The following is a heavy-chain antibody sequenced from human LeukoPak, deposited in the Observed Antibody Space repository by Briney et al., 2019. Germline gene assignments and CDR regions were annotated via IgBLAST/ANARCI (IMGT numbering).Heavy chain of an antibody. CDR3: ARLSVIVGAALEYYYYYMDV. Sequence: PSETLSLTCAVYGGTFSGYYWSWIRQPPGKRLEWVGESDDSGGTNYNPSLKSRVTISADKSKNQVSLRLTSVTAADTAVYYCARLSVIVGAALEYYYYYMDVWGQGTTVTVSS. CDR1: GGTFSGYY. CDR2: SDDSGGT. D-gene: IGHD1-26*01. V-gene: IGHV4-34*01. J-gene: IGHJ6*03.